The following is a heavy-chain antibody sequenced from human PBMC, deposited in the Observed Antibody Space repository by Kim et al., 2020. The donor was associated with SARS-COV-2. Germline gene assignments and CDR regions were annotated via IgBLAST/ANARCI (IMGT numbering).Heavy chain of an antibody. V-gene: IGHV3-23*01. Sequence: YSAASVKGRLTIARDNSKNPLYLQMNSLRAEDTAVYYCAKGWYYYYYMDVWGKGTTVTVSS. J-gene: IGHJ6*03. CDR3: AKGWYYYYYMDV. D-gene: IGHD2-15*01.